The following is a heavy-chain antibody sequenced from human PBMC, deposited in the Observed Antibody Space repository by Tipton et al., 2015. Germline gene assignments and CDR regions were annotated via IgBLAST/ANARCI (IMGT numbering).Heavy chain of an antibody. CDR1: GGSISSSDYY. D-gene: IGHD2-21*01. CDR3: ARPDCAGDCPVL. Sequence: PGLVKPSETLSLICTVSGGSISSSDYYWGWIRQPPGKGLEWIGSIYSNGNTYYNPSLESRVIILVDTSKNQFSLKLNSVTAADTALYFCARPDCAGDCPVLWGQGTLVTVSS. CDR2: IYSNGNT. J-gene: IGHJ4*02. V-gene: IGHV4-39*01.